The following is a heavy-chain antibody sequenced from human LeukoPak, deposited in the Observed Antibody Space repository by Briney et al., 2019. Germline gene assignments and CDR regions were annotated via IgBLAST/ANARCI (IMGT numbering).Heavy chain of an antibody. CDR1: GFTFSSYS. J-gene: IGHJ4*02. CDR2: ISSSSSYI. D-gene: IGHD3-22*01. Sequence: GRSLRLSCAASGFTFSSYSMNWVRQAPGKGLEWVSSISSSSSYIYYADSVKGRFTISRDNAKNSLYLQMNSLRAEDTAVYYCARESYDSSGFSIFRYFDYWGQGTLVTVSS. V-gene: IGHV3-21*01. CDR3: ARESYDSSGFSIFRYFDY.